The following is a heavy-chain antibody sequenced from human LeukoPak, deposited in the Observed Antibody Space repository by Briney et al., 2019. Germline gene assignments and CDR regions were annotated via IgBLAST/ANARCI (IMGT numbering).Heavy chain of an antibody. D-gene: IGHD2-2*01. J-gene: IGHJ6*03. CDR1: GYTFTGYY. Sequence: ASVKVSCKASGYTFTGYYMHWVRQAPGQGLEWMGWINPNSGGTNYAQKFQGRVTMTRDTSASTVYMELSSLRSEDMAVYYCARGDFVVPGANPTYYYYYMDVWGKGTTVIVSS. CDR2: INPNSGGT. CDR3: ARGDFVVPGANPTYYYYYMDV. V-gene: IGHV1-2*02.